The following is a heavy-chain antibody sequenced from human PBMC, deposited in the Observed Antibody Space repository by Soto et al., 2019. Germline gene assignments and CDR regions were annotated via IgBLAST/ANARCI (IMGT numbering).Heavy chain of an antibody. CDR3: ATVPSYSTLDY. J-gene: IGHJ4*02. Sequence: QVQLLQSGAEVKQPGASVKVSCKASGYTFTSYGVSWVRQAPGQGLEWMGWISAYNGDTKYSQKFQGRISLTTDTYTRTAYMELRSLRSDDTAVYYCATVPSYSTLDYWGQGTLVTVSS. D-gene: IGHD2-21*01. V-gene: IGHV1-18*04. CDR1: GYTFTSYG. CDR2: ISAYNGDT.